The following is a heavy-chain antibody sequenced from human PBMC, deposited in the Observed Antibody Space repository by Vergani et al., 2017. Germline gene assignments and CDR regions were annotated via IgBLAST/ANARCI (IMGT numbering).Heavy chain of an antibody. J-gene: IGHJ3*02. CDR3: ARVRLYYDSSGYYNDAFDI. D-gene: IGHD3-22*01. V-gene: IGHV3-66*01. CDR1: GFTVSSNY. CDR2: IYSGGST. Sequence: EVQLVESGGGLVQPGGSLRLSCAASGFTVSSNYMTWVRQAPGKGLEWVSVIYSGGSTYYADSVKGRFTISRDNSKNMLYLQMNRLRAEDTALYYCARVRLYYDSSGYYNDAFDIWGQGTMVTVSS.